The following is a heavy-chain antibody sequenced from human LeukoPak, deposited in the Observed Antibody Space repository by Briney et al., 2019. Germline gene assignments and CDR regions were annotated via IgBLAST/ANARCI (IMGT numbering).Heavy chain of an antibody. CDR1: GGSISSYY. CDR3: ARLDELLAFDY. D-gene: IGHD2-15*01. CDR2: IYYTGIT. V-gene: IGHV4-59*08. Sequence: SETLSLTCTVSGGSISSYYWSWIRQPPGKGLEWIGYIYYTGITNYSPSLKSRVIISVDTSKNQFSLKLSSVTAADTAVYYCARLDELLAFDYWGQGTLVTVSS. J-gene: IGHJ4*02.